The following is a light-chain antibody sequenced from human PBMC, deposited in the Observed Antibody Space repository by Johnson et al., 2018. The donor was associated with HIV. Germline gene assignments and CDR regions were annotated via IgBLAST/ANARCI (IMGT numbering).Light chain of an antibody. CDR1: SSNLGNNY. CDR3: GTWDSSLSAGGV. V-gene: IGLV1-51*01. CDR2: DNN. J-gene: IGLJ1*01. Sequence: QSVLTQPPSVSAAPGQKVTISCSGSSSNLGNNYVSWYQQLPGTAPKLLIYDNNKRPSGIPDRFSGSKSATSATLGITGLQTGDEADYYCGTWDSSLSAGGVFGTGTKVTVL.